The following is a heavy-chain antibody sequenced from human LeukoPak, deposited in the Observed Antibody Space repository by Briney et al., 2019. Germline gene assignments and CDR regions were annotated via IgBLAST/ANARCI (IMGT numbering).Heavy chain of an antibody. CDR3: AKDRIVVVPPAILLDY. J-gene: IGHJ4*02. CDR1: GFTFSDYW. D-gene: IGHD2-2*02. Sequence: GGSLRLSCAASGFTFSDYWMHWVRQAPGKGLEWVSAISTSDGNTYYADSVKGRFTISRDNSKNTLYLQMNSLRAEDTAVYFCAKDRIVVVPPAILLDYWGQGTLVTVSS. CDR2: ISTSDGNT. V-gene: IGHV3-23*01.